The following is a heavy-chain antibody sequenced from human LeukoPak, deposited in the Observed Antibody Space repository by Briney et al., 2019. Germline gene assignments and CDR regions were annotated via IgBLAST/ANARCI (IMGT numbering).Heavy chain of an antibody. D-gene: IGHD6-19*01. V-gene: IGHV3-21*01. J-gene: IGHJ3*02. CDR2: ISSSSSYT. CDR3: ARDRGDSSGWYGVAYAFDI. CDR1: GFTFSSYS. Sequence: PGGSLRLSCAASGFTFSSYSMNWVRQAPGKGLEWVSSISSSSSYTYYADSVKGRFTISRDNAKNSLYLQMNSLRAEDTAVYYCARDRGDSSGWYGVAYAFDIWGQGTMVTVSS.